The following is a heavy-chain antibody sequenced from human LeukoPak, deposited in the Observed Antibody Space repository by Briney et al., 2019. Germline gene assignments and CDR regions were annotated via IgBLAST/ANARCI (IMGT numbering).Heavy chain of an antibody. CDR1: GGSISGYY. D-gene: IGHD6-19*01. Sequence: SETLSLTCTVSGGSISGYYWSWIRQPPGKGLEWIGYIYYSGSTNYNPSLKSRVTISVDTSKNQFSLRLSSVTAADTAVYYCARGSGGLDGWGQGTLVTVSS. CDR3: ARGSGGLDG. V-gene: IGHV4-59*01. J-gene: IGHJ4*02. CDR2: IYYSGST.